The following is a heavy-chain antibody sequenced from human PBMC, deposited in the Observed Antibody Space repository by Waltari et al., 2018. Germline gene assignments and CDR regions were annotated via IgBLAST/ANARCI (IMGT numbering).Heavy chain of an antibody. V-gene: IGHV4-34*01. Sequence: QVQLQQWGAGLLKPSETLSLTCAVYGGSFSGYYWSWIRQPPGKGLEWIGEINHSGSTNYNQSLKSRVTISVDTSKNQFSLKLSSVTAADTAVYYCARDGGCSSTSCYGNYYYYMDVWGKGTTVTVSS. CDR2: INHSGST. J-gene: IGHJ6*03. CDR1: GGSFSGYY. CDR3: ARDGGCSSTSCYGNYYYYMDV. D-gene: IGHD2-2*01.